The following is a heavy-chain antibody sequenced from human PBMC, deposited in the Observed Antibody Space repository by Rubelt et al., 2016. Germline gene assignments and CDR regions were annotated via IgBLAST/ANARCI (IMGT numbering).Heavy chain of an antibody. CDR3: AKEMQISRPCDC. V-gene: IGHV3-23*04. CDR2: ISNTGAVT. Sequence: EVQLVESGGGLVQPGGSLRLSCATSGFPFSNYWMTWVRQAPGKGLEWVSAISNTGAVTHYADSVKGRFTISRDNSKHTLYLQMNSLRDDDTAVYFGAKEMQISRPCDCWGQGTLVTVSS. J-gene: IGHJ4*02. CDR1: GFPFSNYW.